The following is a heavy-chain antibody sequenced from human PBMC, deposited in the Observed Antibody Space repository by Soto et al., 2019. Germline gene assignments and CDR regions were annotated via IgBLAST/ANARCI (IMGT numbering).Heavy chain of an antibody. Sequence: QVQLVQSGAEVKRPGSSVKVSCKASGGMFRNSAFTWVRQAPGQGLAWMGVIIPLFRKTDVAQNFQGRVTFTADESTSSLYMEVSSLTSEDTAVYYCARARLSNGDPNIYFFYGLDVWGQGTTITVSS. CDR2: IIPLFRKT. J-gene: IGHJ6*02. D-gene: IGHD3-10*01. CDR3: ARARLSNGDPNIYFFYGLDV. CDR1: GGMFRNSA. V-gene: IGHV1-69*01.